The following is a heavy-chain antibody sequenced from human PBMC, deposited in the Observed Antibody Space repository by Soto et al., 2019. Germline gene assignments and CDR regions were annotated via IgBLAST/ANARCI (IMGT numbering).Heavy chain of an antibody. CDR3: AKDIGMLGGGSAASSWYESFFDY. D-gene: IGHD6-13*01. Sequence: GGSLRLSCAASGFTFDDYAMHWVRQAPGKGLEWVSGISWNSGSIGYADSVKGRFTISRDNAKNSLYLQMNSLRAEDTALYYCAKDIGMLGGGSAASSWYESFFDYWGQGTLVTVSS. CDR2: ISWNSGSI. V-gene: IGHV3-9*01. CDR1: GFTFDDYA. J-gene: IGHJ4*02.